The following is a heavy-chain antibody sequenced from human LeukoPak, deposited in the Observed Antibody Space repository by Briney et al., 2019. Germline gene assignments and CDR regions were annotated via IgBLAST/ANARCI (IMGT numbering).Heavy chain of an antibody. CDR2: IIPIFGTA. CDR3: ARRRGYSYGALGY. CDR1: GYTFSNYG. Sequence: ASVKVSCKASGYTFSNYGISWVRQAPGQGLEWMGGIIPIFGTANYAQKFQGRVTITADKSTSTAYMELSSLRSEDTAVYYCARRRGYSYGALGYWGQGTLVTVSS. J-gene: IGHJ4*02. V-gene: IGHV1-69*06. D-gene: IGHD5-18*01.